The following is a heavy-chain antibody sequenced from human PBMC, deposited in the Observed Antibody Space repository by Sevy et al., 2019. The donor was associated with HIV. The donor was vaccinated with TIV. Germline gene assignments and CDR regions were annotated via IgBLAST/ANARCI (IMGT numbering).Heavy chain of an antibody. Sequence: ASVKVSCKASKYSFSDHYIHWVRQAPGRGLEWMGWINPDNDGTNYAQKFQGRVTMTRDTSISTTYMEMSSLGSDDTAVYYCARGFRYRSYWSAVDFWGQGTLVTVSS. CDR3: ARGFRYRSYWSAVDF. CDR2: INPDNDGT. D-gene: IGHD3-10*01. J-gene: IGHJ4*02. CDR1: KYSFSDHY. V-gene: IGHV1-2*02.